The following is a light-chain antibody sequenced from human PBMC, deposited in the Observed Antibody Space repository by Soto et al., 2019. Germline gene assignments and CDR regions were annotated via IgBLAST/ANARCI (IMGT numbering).Light chain of an antibody. J-gene: IGLJ1*01. CDR2: GNS. Sequence: QSVLTQPPSVSGAPGQRVTISCTGSSSNIGAGYDVHWYQQLPGTAPKLLIYGNSNRPSGVPDRFSGSKSGTSASLAITGLQAEDEADYYCQSYDRSLSGFYVFETGTKVTVL. CDR3: QSYDRSLSGFYV. V-gene: IGLV1-40*01. CDR1: SSNIGAGYD.